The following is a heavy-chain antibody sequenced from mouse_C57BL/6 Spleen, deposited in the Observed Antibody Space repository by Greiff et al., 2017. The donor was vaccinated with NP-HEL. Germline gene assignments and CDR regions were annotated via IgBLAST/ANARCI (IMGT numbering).Heavy chain of an antibody. CDR1: GYTFTGYW. D-gene: IGHD1-1*01. CDR3: AHNSPWVTVVNEKGYYAMDY. V-gene: IGHV1-9*01. J-gene: IGHJ4*01. CDR2: ILPGSGST. Sequence: VQLQQSGAELMKPGASVKLSCKATGYTFTGYWIEWVKQRPGHGLEWIGEILPGSGSTNYNEKFKGKATLTADQSSNTAYMQLSSLTTEDSAISYCAHNSPWVTVVNEKGYYAMDYWGQGTSVPVSS.